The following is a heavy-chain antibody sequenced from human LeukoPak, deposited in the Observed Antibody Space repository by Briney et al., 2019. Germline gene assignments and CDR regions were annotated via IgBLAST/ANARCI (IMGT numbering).Heavy chain of an antibody. D-gene: IGHD5-18*01. Sequence: GGSLRLSCAASGFAFSSYSMNWVRQAPGKGLEWVSYISSSSSTIYYADSVKGRFTISRDNAKNSLYLQMNSLRAEDTAVYYCAREWDTAISRGLHVVAFDIWGQGTMVTVSS. CDR1: GFAFSSYS. V-gene: IGHV3-48*01. CDR2: ISSSSSTI. CDR3: AREWDTAISRGLHVVAFDI. J-gene: IGHJ3*02.